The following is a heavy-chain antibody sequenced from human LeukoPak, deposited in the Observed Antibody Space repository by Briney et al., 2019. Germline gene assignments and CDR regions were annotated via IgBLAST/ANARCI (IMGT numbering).Heavy chain of an antibody. D-gene: IGHD3-22*01. J-gene: IGHJ3*02. V-gene: IGHV3-11*01. CDR1: GFTFRDYF. CDR2: PNTAGNTI. CDR3: ARATYDSSAVDAFDI. Sequence: SGGSLRLSCAASGFTFRDYFMRWLRQAPGKGLEWVAYPNTAGNTIYYADPMKGRFTISSDNAKNSLYLQINTLRAEDTAVYYCARATYDSSAVDAFDIWGQGTMVTVSP.